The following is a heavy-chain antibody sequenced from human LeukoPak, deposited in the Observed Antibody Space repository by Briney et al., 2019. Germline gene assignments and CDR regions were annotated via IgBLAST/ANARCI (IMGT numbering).Heavy chain of an antibody. V-gene: IGHV3-48*02. Sequence: QSGGSLRLSCAASGLTFSTSRMHWVRQAPGKGLEWVSYISRSSSTIYYADSVKGRFTISRDNAKNSLYLQMNSLRDEDTAVYYCARGYCSGGSCYSDYWGQGTLVTVSS. CDR2: ISRSSSTI. CDR3: ARGYCSGGSCYSDY. J-gene: IGHJ4*02. D-gene: IGHD2-15*01. CDR1: GLTFSTSR.